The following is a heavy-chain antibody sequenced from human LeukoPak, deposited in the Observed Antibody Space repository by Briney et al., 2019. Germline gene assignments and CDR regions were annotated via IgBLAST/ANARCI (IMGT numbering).Heavy chain of an antibody. CDR2: IIPILGIA. V-gene: IGHV1-69*04. CDR3: ARAAVAGTFIPYYFDY. D-gene: IGHD6-19*01. J-gene: IGHJ4*02. Sequence: SVKVSCKASGGTFSSYAISWVRQAPGQRLEWMGRIIPILGIANYAQKFQGRVTITADKSTSTAYMELSSLRSEDTAVYYCARAAVAGTFIPYYFDYWGQGTLVTVSS. CDR1: GGTFSSYA.